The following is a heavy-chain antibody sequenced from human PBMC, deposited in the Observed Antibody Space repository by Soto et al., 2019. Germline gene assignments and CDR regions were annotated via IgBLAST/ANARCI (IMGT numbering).Heavy chain of an antibody. CDR1: GFTFSSYS. CDR2: ISSVGITI. V-gene: IGHV3-48*01. CDR3: ARDRYGDCLIDY. J-gene: IGHJ4*02. D-gene: IGHD4-17*01. Sequence: EVQLVESGGGLIQPGGSLRLSCAASGFTFSSYSMNWVRQAPGKGLEWVSYISSVGITIHYADSVKGRFTISRDNAKSSLYLQMNSLRAEDTGVYYCARDRYGDCLIDYWGQGTLVTVSS.